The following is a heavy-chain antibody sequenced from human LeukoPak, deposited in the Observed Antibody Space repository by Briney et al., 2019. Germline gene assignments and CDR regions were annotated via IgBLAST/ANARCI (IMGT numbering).Heavy chain of an antibody. Sequence: ASVKVSCKASGCTFTSYGISWGRQAPGQGLEWMGWISAYNGNTNYAQKLQGRVTMTTDTSTSTAYMELRSLRSDDTAVYYCARDSSDVLTGYYHFWGQGTLVTVSS. V-gene: IGHV1-18*01. D-gene: IGHD3-9*01. CDR3: ARDSSDVLTGYYHF. CDR2: ISAYNGNT. CDR1: GCTFTSYG. J-gene: IGHJ4*02.